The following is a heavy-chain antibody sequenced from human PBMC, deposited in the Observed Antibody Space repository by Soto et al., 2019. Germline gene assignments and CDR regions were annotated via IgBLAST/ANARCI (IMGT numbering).Heavy chain of an antibody. J-gene: IGHJ5*02. CDR2: IDPSDSYT. CDR1: GYSFSSYW. D-gene: IGHD1-7*01. V-gene: IGHV5-10-1*01. Sequence: VKISGKRSGYSFSSYWMSWVRQMPGKGLEWMGRIDPSDSYTNYSPSFQGHVTISADKSISTAYLQWSSLKASDTAMYYCARHGITGTTFFQFNWFDPWGQGTLVTVSS. CDR3: ARHGITGTTFFQFNWFDP.